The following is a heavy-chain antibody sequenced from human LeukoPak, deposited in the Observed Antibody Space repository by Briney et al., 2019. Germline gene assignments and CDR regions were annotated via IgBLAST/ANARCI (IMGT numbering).Heavy chain of an antibody. CDR3: ARVEPDYGDYLANAFDI. D-gene: IGHD4-17*01. V-gene: IGHV3-33*08. J-gene: IGHJ3*02. CDR2: IWYGGSNK. Sequence: GGSLRLSCAASGFTFSSYGMHWVRQAPGKGLEWVAVIWYGGSNKYYADSVKGRFTISRDNSKNTLYLQMNSLRAEDTAVYYCARVEPDYGDYLANAFDIWGQGTMVTVSS. CDR1: GFTFSSYG.